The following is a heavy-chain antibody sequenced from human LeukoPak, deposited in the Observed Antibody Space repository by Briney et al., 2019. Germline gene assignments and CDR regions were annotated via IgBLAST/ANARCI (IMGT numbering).Heavy chain of an antibody. CDR3: ARPLTSGWSLIDFDY. V-gene: IGHV3-21*01. J-gene: IGHJ4*02. CDR1: GFTFSSYN. Sequence: GGSLRLSCAASGFTFSSYNMNWVRQAPGKGLEWVSSISTTSTYIYYADSVKGRFTISRDNAKNSLYLQMNSLRAEDTAVYFCARPLTSGWSLIDFDYWGQGTLVTVSS. CDR2: ISTTSTYI. D-gene: IGHD6-19*01.